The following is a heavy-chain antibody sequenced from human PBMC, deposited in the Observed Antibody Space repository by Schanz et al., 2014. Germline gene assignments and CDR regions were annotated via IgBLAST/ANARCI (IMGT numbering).Heavy chain of an antibody. CDR2: ISYEGNDK. CDR3: AKGVRLYTTGWYDYGLDV. CDR1: GFSFSTYA. J-gene: IGHJ6*02. V-gene: IGHV3-30*04. Sequence: QVQLVESGGGVVQPGRSLRLSCAASGFSFSTYAMHWVRQAPGKGLEWVAVISYEGNDKYYGDSVKGRFTISRDNSKNTVFLQMNGLRGVDTAVYYCAKGVRLYTTGWYDYGLDVWGQGTTVTVSS. D-gene: IGHD6-19*01.